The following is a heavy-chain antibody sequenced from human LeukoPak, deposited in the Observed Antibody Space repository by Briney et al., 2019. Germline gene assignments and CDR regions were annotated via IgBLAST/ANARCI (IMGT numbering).Heavy chain of an antibody. CDR1: GYTFTSYD. CDR3: ARAQGGYCSGGSCYSPVWFDP. Sequence: ASVKVSCKASGYTFTSYDINWVRQATGQGLEWMGWMNPNSGNTGYAQKFQGRGTMTRNTSISTAYMELSSLRSEDTAVYYCARAQGGYCSGGSCYSPVWFDPWGQGTLVTVSS. V-gene: IGHV1-8*01. D-gene: IGHD2-15*01. CDR2: MNPNSGNT. J-gene: IGHJ5*02.